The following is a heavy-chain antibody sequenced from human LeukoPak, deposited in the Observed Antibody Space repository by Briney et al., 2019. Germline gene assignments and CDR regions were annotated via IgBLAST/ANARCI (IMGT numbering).Heavy chain of an antibody. Sequence: SVKVSCKASGGTFSSYAISWVRQAPGQGLEWMGGIIPIFGTANYAQKFQGRVTITADESTSTAYMELSSLRSEDTAVYYCASRGSSWTGRNTKSAFDIWGQGTMVTVSS. D-gene: IGHD6-13*01. CDR3: ASRGSSWTGRNTKSAFDI. V-gene: IGHV1-69*13. CDR1: GGTFSSYA. J-gene: IGHJ3*02. CDR2: IIPIFGTA.